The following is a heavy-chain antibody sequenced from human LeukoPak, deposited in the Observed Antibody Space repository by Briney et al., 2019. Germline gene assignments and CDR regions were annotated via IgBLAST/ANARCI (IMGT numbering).Heavy chain of an antibody. CDR2: ISYDGSNK. CDR1: GFTFSSYG. CDR3: AKDRDSGYAPYFDY. D-gene: IGHD5-12*01. Sequence: QPGGSLRLSCAASGFTFSSYGMHWVRQAPGKGLEWVAVISYDGSNKYYADSVKGRFTISRDNSKNTLYLQMNSLRAEDTAVYYCAKDRDSGYAPYFDYWGQGTLVTVSS. V-gene: IGHV3-30*18. J-gene: IGHJ4*02.